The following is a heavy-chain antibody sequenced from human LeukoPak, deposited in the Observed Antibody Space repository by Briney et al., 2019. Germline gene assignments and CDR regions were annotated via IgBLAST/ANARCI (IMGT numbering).Heavy chain of an antibody. Sequence: PGGSLRLSCAASGFTFSSYGMHWVRQAPGKGLEGVAVISYDGSNKYYADSVKGRFTISRDNSKNTLYLHMSGLTAADTSVYYCAKDRSIGTYYPFDHWGQGSLVTVSS. CDR1: GFTFSSYG. J-gene: IGHJ4*02. CDR3: AKDRSIGTYYPFDH. CDR2: ISYDGSNK. D-gene: IGHD1-26*01. V-gene: IGHV3-30*18.